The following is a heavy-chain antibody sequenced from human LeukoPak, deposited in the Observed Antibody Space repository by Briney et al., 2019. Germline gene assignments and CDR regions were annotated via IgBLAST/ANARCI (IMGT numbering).Heavy chain of an antibody. CDR2: IIPIFGTA. Sequence: SVKVSCKASGGTFSSYAISWVRQAPGQGLEWMGRIIPIFGTANYAQKLQGRVTMTTDTSTSTAYMELRSLRSDDTAVYYCARDLVVVPAATSIGNWFDPWGQGTLVTVSS. CDR1: GGTFSSYA. V-gene: IGHV1-69*05. CDR3: ARDLVVVPAATSIGNWFDP. J-gene: IGHJ5*02. D-gene: IGHD2-2*01.